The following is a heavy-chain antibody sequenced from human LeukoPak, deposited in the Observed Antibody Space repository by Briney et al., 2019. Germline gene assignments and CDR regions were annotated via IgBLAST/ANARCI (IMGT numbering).Heavy chain of an antibody. J-gene: IGHJ4*02. V-gene: IGHV3-43*02. Sequence: PGGSLRLSCAASGFTFSSYAMNWVRQAPGKGLEWVSLISGDGGSTYYADSVKGRFTISRDNSKNSLYLQMNSLRTEDTALYYCAKDLEGIMITFGGVDYWGQGTLVTVSS. CDR2: ISGDGGST. D-gene: IGHD3-16*01. CDR3: AKDLEGIMITFGGVDY. CDR1: GFTFSSYA.